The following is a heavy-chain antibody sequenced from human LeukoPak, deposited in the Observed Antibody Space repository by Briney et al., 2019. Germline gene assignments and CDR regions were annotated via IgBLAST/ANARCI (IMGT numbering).Heavy chain of an antibody. Sequence: ASVKVSCKASGYTFTSYYMHWVRQAPGQGLEWMGIINPSGGSTSYAQKFWGRVTMTRDTSTSTVYMELSSLRSEDTAVYYCAREGYSGPSGWGIDYWDQGTLVTVSS. CDR2: INPSGGST. J-gene: IGHJ4*02. D-gene: IGHD6-19*01. CDR3: AREGYSGPSGWGIDY. V-gene: IGHV1-46*01. CDR1: GYTFTSYY.